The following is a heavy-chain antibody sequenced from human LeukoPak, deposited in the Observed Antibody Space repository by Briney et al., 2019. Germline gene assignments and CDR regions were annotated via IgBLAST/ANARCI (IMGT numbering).Heavy chain of an antibody. CDR2: INPNSGGT. D-gene: IGHD3-3*01. CDR3: ARVETPTIFGVVIPSPRSGRWPVDY. V-gene: IGHV1-18*01. CDR1: GYTFTSYG. J-gene: IGHJ4*02. Sequence: ASVKVSCKASGYTFTSYGINWVRQAPGQGLEWMGWINPNSGGTNYAQKFQGRVTMTTDTSTSTAYMELRSLRSDDTAVYYCARVETPTIFGVVIPSPRSGRWPVDYWGQGTLVTVSS.